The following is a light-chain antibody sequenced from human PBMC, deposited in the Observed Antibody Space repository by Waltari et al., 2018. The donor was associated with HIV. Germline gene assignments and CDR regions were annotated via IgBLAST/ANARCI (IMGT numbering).Light chain of an antibody. V-gene: IGKV1-39*01. CDR1: QYINMY. CDR2: AAS. CDR3: QQTFTLPLT. J-gene: IGKJ4*01. Sequence: DIQITQSPSSLSASVGDRVTITCRTSQYINMYLNWYQQKPGRAPTLLIFAASTLHTAVPSRFSASGSGTTFSLASSSFQPDDVATYFCQQTFTLPLTFGAGTRVEI.